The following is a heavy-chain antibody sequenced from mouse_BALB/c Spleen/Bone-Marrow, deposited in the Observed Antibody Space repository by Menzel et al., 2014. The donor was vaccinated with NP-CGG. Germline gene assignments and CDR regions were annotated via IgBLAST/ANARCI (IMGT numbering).Heavy chain of an antibody. D-gene: IGHD1-2*01. Sequence: VTLKECGAELVKPGASVKLSCTASGFNIKDTYIHWVKQRPEQGLEWIGRIDPANGNTKYDLKFQGKATITADTSSNTAYLQLSSLTSEDTAVYYCAEITTAAYYVMDYWGQGTSVTVSS. V-gene: IGHV14-3*02. CDR3: AEITTAAYYVMDY. CDR2: IDPANGNT. J-gene: IGHJ4*01. CDR1: GFNIKDTY.